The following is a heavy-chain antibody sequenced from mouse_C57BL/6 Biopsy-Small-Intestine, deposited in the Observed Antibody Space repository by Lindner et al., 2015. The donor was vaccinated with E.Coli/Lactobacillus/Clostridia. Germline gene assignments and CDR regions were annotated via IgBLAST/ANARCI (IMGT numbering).Heavy chain of an antibody. J-gene: IGHJ4*01. Sequence: VQLQESGAELVMPGASVKLSCKASGYTFTSYWMHWVKQRPGQGLEWIGEIDPSDSYTNYNQKFKGKATLTVDKSSSTAYMQLSSLTSEDSAVYYCARSSSSYVRAMDYWGQGTSVTVSS. D-gene: IGHD1-1*01. CDR2: IDPSDSYT. CDR1: GYTFTSYW. CDR3: ARSSSSYVRAMDY. V-gene: IGHV1-69*01.